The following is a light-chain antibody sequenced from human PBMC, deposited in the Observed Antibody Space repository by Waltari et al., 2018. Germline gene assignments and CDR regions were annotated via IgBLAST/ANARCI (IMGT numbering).Light chain of an antibody. Sequence: DIQMTQSPSSLSASVGDRVTITCQASQDINNYLNWYQQKPGKAPKSLIYDTSNLETGVPPRFSGSGSGTDFTFTINSLQPEDFATYYCQQYDNLPRTFGQGTKLEIK. CDR3: QQYDNLPRT. V-gene: IGKV1-33*01. CDR1: QDINNY. J-gene: IGKJ2*01. CDR2: DTS.